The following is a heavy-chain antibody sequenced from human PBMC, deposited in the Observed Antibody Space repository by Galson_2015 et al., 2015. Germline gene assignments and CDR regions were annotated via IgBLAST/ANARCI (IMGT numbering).Heavy chain of an antibody. D-gene: IGHD6-19*01. Sequence: SLRLSCAASGFTFSSYAMHWVRQAPGKGLEWVALIWYDGSYTYYADSVKGRFTISRDNSKNTLYLQMNSLRAEDTAVYYCARDLGGQWPNYGLDVWGQGTTVTVSS. CDR1: GFTFSSYA. J-gene: IGHJ6*02. CDR2: IWYDGSYT. V-gene: IGHV3-33*01. CDR3: ARDLGGQWPNYGLDV.